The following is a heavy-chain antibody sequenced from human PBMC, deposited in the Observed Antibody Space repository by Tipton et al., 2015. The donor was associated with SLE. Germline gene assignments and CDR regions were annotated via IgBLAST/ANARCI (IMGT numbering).Heavy chain of an antibody. D-gene: IGHD3-10*01. CDR1: GYTFTTYG. Sequence: QSGAEVKKPGASVKVSCKASGYTFTTYGITWVRQAPGQGLEWMGWISAYNGNTNYAQKLQGRVTMTTDTSTSTAYMGLRSLRSDDPAGYYWAGVGGGGLYYYYYYMDVWGKGTTVTVSS. V-gene: IGHV1-18*01. CDR2: ISAYNGNT. J-gene: IGHJ6*03. CDR3: AGVGGGGLYYYYYYMDV.